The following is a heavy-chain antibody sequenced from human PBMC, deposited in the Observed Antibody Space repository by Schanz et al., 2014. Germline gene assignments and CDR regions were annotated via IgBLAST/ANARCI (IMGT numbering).Heavy chain of an antibody. Sequence: QLQLVQSGAEVKKPGSSVKVSCKLSGGTFSSYTISWMRQAPGQGLEWMGKIIPVLNIATYAQRFQGRLTMTTDTSTSTAYMELRSLRSDDTAVYYCARDFSAYVGNYFDYWGQGTLVTVSS. CDR3: ARDFSAYVGNYFDY. CDR1: GGTFSSYT. V-gene: IGHV1-69*08. J-gene: IGHJ4*02. CDR2: IIPVLNIA. D-gene: IGHD5-12*01.